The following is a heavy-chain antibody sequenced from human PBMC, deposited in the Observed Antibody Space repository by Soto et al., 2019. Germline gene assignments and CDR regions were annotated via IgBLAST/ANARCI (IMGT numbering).Heavy chain of an antibody. J-gene: IGHJ3*02. V-gene: IGHV3-11*01. CDR2: ISSSGSTI. CDR3: AREPPNYCSGGSCYPRAFDI. Sequence: PGGSLRLSCAASGFTFNDHYMDWVRQAPGKGLEWVSYISSSGSTIYYADSVKGRFTISRDNAKNSLYLQMNSLRAEDTAVYYCAREPPNYCSGGSCYPRAFDIWGQGTMVTVSS. D-gene: IGHD2-15*01. CDR1: GFTFNDHY.